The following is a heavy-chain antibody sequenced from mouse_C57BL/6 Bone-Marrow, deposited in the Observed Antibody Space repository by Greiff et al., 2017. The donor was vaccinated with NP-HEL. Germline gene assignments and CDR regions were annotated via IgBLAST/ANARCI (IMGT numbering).Heavy chain of an antibody. Sequence: EVKLMESGPGLVKPSQSLSLTCSVTGYSITSGYYWNWIRQFPGNKLEWMGYISYDGSNNYNPSLKNRISITRDTSKNQFFLKLNSVTTEDTATYYCARTPGDRMDYWGQGTSVTVSS. CDR2: ISYDGSN. D-gene: IGHD3-3*01. CDR1: GYSITSGYY. J-gene: IGHJ4*01. CDR3: ARTPGDRMDY. V-gene: IGHV3-6*01.